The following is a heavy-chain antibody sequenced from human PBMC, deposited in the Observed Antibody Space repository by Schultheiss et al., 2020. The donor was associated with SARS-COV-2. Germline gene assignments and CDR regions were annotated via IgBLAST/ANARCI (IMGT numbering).Heavy chain of an antibody. V-gene: IGHV3-23*01. D-gene: IGHD3-3*01. CDR3: ARETPYDSKGY. Sequence: GGSLRLSCAASGFTFDDYAMHWVRQAPGKGLEWVSAISGSGGSTYYADSVKGRFTISRDNAKNTLYLQMNSLRAEDTAVYYCARETPYDSKGYWGQGTLVTVSS. CDR2: ISGSGGST. J-gene: IGHJ4*02. CDR1: GFTFDDYA.